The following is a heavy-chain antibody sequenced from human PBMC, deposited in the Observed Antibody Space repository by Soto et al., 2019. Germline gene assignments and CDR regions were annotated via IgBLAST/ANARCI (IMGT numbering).Heavy chain of an antibody. J-gene: IGHJ6*02. CDR3: ARVHCSAGTCLDGLDF. D-gene: IGHD2-15*01. Sequence: SQTLSLPCVISGDSVSSNGACWNWIRQSPSRGPQWLGRIYYRSKWFHDYAASVESRMAINPDTSRNQFSLQLNYVTPEDTAVYYCARVHCSAGTCLDGLDFWGQGTTVTVSS. V-gene: IGHV6-1*01. CDR1: GDSVSSNGAC. CDR2: IYYRSKWFH.